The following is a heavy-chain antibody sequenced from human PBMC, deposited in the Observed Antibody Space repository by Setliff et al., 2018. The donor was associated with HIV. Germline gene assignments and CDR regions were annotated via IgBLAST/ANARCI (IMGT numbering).Heavy chain of an antibody. V-gene: IGHV4-39*07. CDR2: IHYNDGKT. J-gene: IGHJ4*02. CDR1: GDSITNSMHY. CDR3: ARGRRRSSTPYYFDY. Sequence: SETLSLTCTVSGDSITNSMHYWSWIRQPPGKGLEFIGSIHYNDGKTYYNAALRSRVTISIDTSKSQFSLKLTSVSAADTAMYYCARGRRRSSTPYYFDYWGQGTLVTVSS.